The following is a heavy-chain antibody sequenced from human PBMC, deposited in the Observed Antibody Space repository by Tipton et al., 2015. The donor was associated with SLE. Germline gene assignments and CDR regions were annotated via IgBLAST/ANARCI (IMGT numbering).Heavy chain of an antibody. CDR3: ARLSYYGDYFDY. J-gene: IGHJ4*02. CDR2: FYYTANT. CDR1: GAPIASSTYY. V-gene: IGHV4-39*07. D-gene: IGHD4-17*01. Sequence: TLSLTCTVSGAPIASSTYYWGWIRQSPGKGLEWIGSFYYTANTYFNPSLRSRVTISVDTSKNRFSLELTFVTAADTAVYYCARLSYYGDYFDYWGQGSLVTVSS.